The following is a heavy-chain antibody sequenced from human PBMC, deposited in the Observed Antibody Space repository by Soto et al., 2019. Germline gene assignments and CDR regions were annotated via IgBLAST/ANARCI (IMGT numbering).Heavy chain of an antibody. CDR3: VRGGAYGDYRLDY. CDR1: GFNFSIYW. CDR2: INGDGSAT. V-gene: IGHV3-74*01. D-gene: IGHD4-17*01. Sequence: GGSLRLSCAASGFNFSIYWMHWVRQAPGKGLVWVSRINGDGSATYYADSVKGRFTIPRDNAKNTLYLQMHSLRAADTAVYYCVRGGAYGDYRLDYWGQGTPVTVSS. J-gene: IGHJ4*02.